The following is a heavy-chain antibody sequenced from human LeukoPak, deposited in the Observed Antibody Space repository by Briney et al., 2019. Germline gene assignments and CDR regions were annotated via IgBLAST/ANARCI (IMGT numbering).Heavy chain of an antibody. J-gene: IGHJ6*03. CDR2: ISYDGSNK. CDR3: AKDPYYYGSDLDYYYMDV. Sequence: PGGSLRLSCAASGFTFSGYAMHWVRQAPGKGLEWVAVISYDGSNKYYADSVKGRFTISRDNSKNTLYLQMNSLRAEDTAVYYCAKDPYYYGSDLDYYYMDVWGKGTTVTVSS. CDR1: GFTFSGYA. D-gene: IGHD3-10*01. V-gene: IGHV3-30-3*01.